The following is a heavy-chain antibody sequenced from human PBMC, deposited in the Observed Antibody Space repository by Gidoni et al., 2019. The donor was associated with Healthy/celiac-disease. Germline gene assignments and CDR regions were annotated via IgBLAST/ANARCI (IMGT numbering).Heavy chain of an antibody. CDR1: GGSFRGYY. CDR2: INHSGST. CDR3: ASGKGYSYGPRHYYFDY. Sequence: PSETLSLTCAVYGGSFRGYYWSWIRQPPGKGLEWIGEINHSGSTNYNPSLKSRVTISVDTSKNQFSLKLSSVTAADTAVYYCASGKGYSYGPRHYYFDYWGQGTLVTVSS. D-gene: IGHD5-18*01. J-gene: IGHJ4*02. V-gene: IGHV4-34*01.